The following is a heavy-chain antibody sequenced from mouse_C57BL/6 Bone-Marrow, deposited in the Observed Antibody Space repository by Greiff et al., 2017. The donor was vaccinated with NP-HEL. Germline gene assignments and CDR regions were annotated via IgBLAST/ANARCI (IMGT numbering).Heavy chain of an antibody. J-gene: IGHJ2*01. D-gene: IGHD1-1*01. V-gene: IGHV1-63*01. CDR1: GYTFTNSW. Sequence: QVQLQQSGAELVRPGTSVQMSCKASGYTFTNSWIGWAKQRPGHGLEWIGDIYPGGGYTNYNENFKGTATLTADKSSSTAYMQFSSLTSEDSAIEYCARRTTVVPFDYWGQGTTLTVSS. CDR3: ARRTTVVPFDY. CDR2: IYPGGGYT.